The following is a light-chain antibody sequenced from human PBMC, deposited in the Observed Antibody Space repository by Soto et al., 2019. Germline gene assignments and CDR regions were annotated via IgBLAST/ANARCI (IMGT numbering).Light chain of an antibody. CDR3: QQSSNWTPLT. V-gene: IGKV3-11*01. CDR1: PSVSSY. CDR2: DVS. J-gene: IGKJ4*01. Sequence: EIVLTHSPATLSLSPGERATLSCRASPSVSSYVAWYQQKTVQATRLLIYDVSKRATGIPARFSGSGSGTDFTLPISSLVPEDFAVYYCQQSSNWTPLTFGGGTKVEIK.